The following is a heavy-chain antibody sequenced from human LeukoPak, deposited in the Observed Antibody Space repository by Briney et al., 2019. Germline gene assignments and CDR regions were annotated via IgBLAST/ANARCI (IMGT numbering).Heavy chain of an antibody. J-gene: IGHJ3*02. CDR2: IYPGDSDT. V-gene: IGHV5-51*01. CDR3: ASLRSYSDAFDI. D-gene: IGHD2-21*01. CDR1: GYSFTSYW. Sequence: GESLKISCQGSGYSFTSYWIAWVRQMPGEGLEWMGIIYPGDSDTRYSPSFQGQATISADKSISTAFLQWSSLKASGSAMYYCASLRSYSDAFDIWGQGTMVTVSP.